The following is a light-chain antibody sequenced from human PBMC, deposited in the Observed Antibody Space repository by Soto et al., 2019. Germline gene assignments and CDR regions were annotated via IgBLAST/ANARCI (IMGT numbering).Light chain of an antibody. CDR3: QQSYSTPPS. Sequence: DIKMTQSPSSLSASVGDRVTITCRASQYISNYLNWYQQKSGTAPKLLIHTASTLQSGVPSGVSGRGSGPNFTLTISSVQPDEFAIYFCQQSYSTPPSFGQGTTFEIK. J-gene: IGKJ2*01. CDR1: QYISNY. CDR2: TAS. V-gene: IGKV1-39*01.